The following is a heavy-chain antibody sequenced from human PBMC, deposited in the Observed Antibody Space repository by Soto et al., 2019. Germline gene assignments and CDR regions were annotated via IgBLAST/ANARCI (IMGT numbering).Heavy chain of an antibody. V-gene: IGHV1-3*01. D-gene: IGHD3-22*01. CDR2: IDPVNGNT. J-gene: IGHJ4*02. Sequence: GASVKVSCKSSGYIFTSYFMHWVRQAPGQRLEWMGWIDPVNGNTKYSQKMQGRVTITRDTSASTAYMELSSLRSEDTAVYYCARDLRRDNIGYFAYWGQGTLVTVSS. CDR3: ARDLRRDNIGYFAY. CDR1: GYIFTSYF.